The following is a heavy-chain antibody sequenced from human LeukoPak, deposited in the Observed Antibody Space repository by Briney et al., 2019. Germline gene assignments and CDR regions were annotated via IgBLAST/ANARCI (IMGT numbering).Heavy chain of an antibody. J-gene: IGHJ5*02. Sequence: SGTLSLTCGVSGGSISGTNWWSWVRQPPGQGLEWIGERSPTGQTNYNPSLKSRVTISVDKSKNQFSLKLSSVTAADTAVYYCARGIPPGIAVAGTSLGWFDPWGQGTLVPVSS. CDR3: ARGIPPGIAVAGTSLGWFDP. CDR1: GGSISGTNW. V-gene: IGHV4-4*02. D-gene: IGHD6-19*01. CDR2: RSPTGQT.